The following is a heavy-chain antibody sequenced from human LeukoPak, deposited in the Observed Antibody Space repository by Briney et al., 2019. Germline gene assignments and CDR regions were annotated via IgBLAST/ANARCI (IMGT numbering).Heavy chain of an antibody. V-gene: IGHV1-18*01. CDR1: GYTFTSYG. J-gene: IGHJ4*02. CDR3: ASPGYASSGYYYFDY. Sequence: ASVKVSCKASGYTFTSYGISWVRQAPGQGLEWMGWISAYNGNTNYAQKLQGRVTMTTDTSTSTAYMELRSLRSDDTAVYYCASPGYASSGYYYFDYWGQGTLVTVSS. D-gene: IGHD3-22*01. CDR2: ISAYNGNT.